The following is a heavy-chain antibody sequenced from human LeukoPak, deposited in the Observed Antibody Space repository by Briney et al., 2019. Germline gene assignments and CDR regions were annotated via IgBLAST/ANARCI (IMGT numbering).Heavy chain of an antibody. CDR1: GFIFSNFD. CDR3: ARGGLESPWSGYNAPDF. J-gene: IGHJ4*02. D-gene: IGHD3-3*01. V-gene: IGHV3-64*02. Sequence: PGGSLRLSCAASGFIFSNFDMNWVRQAPGKGLEYVSSINAGGGSTYYAASVKGRFTISRDAVKDTLYLQMGSVRIEDTAVYYCARGGLESPWSGYNAPDFWGQGTLVAVSS. CDR2: INAGGGST.